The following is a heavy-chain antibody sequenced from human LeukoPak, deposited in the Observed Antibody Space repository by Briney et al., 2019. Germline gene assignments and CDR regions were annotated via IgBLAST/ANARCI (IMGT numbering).Heavy chain of an antibody. V-gene: IGHV4-59*08. CDR1: GGSISSYY. CDR2: FYYNGSP. Sequence: SETLSLTCTVSGGSISSYYWSWIRQPPGKGLEWIMNFYYNGSPYYNPSLEGRVTISVDTSKNQFSLKLSPVTAADTAVYYCARHLWRGGTTDSFDIWGQGTMVSVSS. D-gene: IGHD3-10*01. J-gene: IGHJ3*02. CDR3: ARHLWRGGTTDSFDI.